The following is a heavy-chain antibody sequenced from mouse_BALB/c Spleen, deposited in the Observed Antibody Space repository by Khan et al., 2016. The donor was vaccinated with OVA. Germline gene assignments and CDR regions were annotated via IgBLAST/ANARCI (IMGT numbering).Heavy chain of an antibody. D-gene: IGHD6-1*01. J-gene: IGHJ1*01. CDR3: ARSASYWVFDD. CDR2: INTYTGEP. V-gene: IGHV9-3-1*01. CDR1: GYTFTNYG. Sequence: QIQLVQSGPELKKPGETVKISCKASGYTFTNYGMNWVKQAPGKGLKWMGWINTYTGEPTYADDFKGRFAISLETSANTAYLKINNHRNEDTATYVCARSASYWVFDDWGAGTTVTVAS.